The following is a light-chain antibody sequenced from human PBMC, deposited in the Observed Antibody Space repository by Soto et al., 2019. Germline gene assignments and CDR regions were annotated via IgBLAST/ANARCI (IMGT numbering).Light chain of an antibody. CDR1: QSVSSI. Sequence: EIVMTQSPATLSVSPGDRATLYCRASQSVSSILAWYQQKPGQAPRLLSYGASTRATDIPARFSGSGSGTEFTLTISSLQSEDFAVYYCQQYKKWPLTFGGGTKVEIK. CDR2: GAS. V-gene: IGKV3-15*01. CDR3: QQYKKWPLT. J-gene: IGKJ4*01.